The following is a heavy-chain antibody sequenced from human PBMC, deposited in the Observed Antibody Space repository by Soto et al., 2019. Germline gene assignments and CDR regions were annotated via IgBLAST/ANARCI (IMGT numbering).Heavy chain of an antibody. CDR2: IYYSGNT. CDR3: VTTAAYCNGISCYDFDN. Sequence: PSETLSLTCTVSAGSISSSSNNYWGWIRQPPGKGLEWIGSIYYSGNTYYSPSLKSRVTLYVDTSKNQFSLNLNSVTAADTAVYYCVTTAAYCNGISCYDFDNWGQGTLVTVSS. D-gene: IGHD2-2*01. V-gene: IGHV4-39*01. J-gene: IGHJ4*02. CDR1: AGSISSSSNNY.